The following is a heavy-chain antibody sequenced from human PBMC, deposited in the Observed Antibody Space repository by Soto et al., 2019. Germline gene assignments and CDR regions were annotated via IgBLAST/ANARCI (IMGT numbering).Heavy chain of an antibody. Sequence: SVNVSCKASGGTFSSYRINWVRQAPGQGLEWVGGIVPIYRTADYAQKFQGRVTITADESARTSYMELRSLKSQDTAVYYCVRDSRANLRSSWGQGSLVPGSS. D-gene: IGHD2-2*01. CDR2: IVPIYRTA. J-gene: IGHJ4*02. CDR3: VRDSRANLRSS. V-gene: IGHV1-69*13. CDR1: GGTFSSYR.